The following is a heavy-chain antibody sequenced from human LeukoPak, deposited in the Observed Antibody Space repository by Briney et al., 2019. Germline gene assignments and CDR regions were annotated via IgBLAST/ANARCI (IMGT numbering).Heavy chain of an antibody. D-gene: IGHD1-7*01. V-gene: IGHV3-66*01. CDR2: IYAGGDT. Sequence: PGGSLRLSCAASGFSVSYNYMSRVRQAPARGLEWVSVIYAGGDTYYADSVKGRFTISRDNSKNTVYLQMHSLRADDTAVYYCARISGTLCFDLWGLGTLVTVSS. J-gene: IGHJ4*02. CDR1: GFSVSYNY. CDR3: ARISGTLCFDL.